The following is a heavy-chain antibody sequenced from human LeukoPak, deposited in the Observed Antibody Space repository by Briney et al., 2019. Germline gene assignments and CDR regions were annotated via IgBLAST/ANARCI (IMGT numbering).Heavy chain of an antibody. CDR2: ISSSSTYT. CDR3: ARAISMVRGVDY. V-gene: IGHV3-21*01. J-gene: IGHJ4*02. Sequence: GGSLRLSCAASGFTFSSYNMNWVRQAPGKGLEWVSSISSSSTYTYYADSVKCRFTISRDNAKNSLYMQMNSLRAEETAVYYCARAISMVRGVDYWGQGTLVTVSS. CDR1: GFTFSSYN. D-gene: IGHD3-10*01.